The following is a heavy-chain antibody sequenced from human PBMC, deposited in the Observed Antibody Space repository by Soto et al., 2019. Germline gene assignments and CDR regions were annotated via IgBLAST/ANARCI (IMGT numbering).Heavy chain of an antibody. J-gene: IGHJ5*02. Sequence: QVQLVQSGAEVKKPGASVKFSCKASGYTFTTYYMHWVRQAPGQGLEWMGIINPSGGTTTYAQKFQGRVTMTRDTSTSTVYMELSSLRSEDTAVYYCAREILEMDNWFDPWGQGTLVTVSS. V-gene: IGHV1-46*01. CDR2: INPSGGTT. CDR3: AREILEMDNWFDP. D-gene: IGHD3-3*01. CDR1: GYTFTTYY.